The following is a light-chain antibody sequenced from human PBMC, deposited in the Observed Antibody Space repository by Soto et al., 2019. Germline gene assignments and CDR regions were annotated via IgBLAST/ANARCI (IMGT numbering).Light chain of an antibody. J-gene: IGKJ1*01. V-gene: IGKV4-1*01. CDR3: LQYSDTPRT. Sequence: DIVMTQSPDSLAVSLGERATINCKSSQSVLYSPNNKNYLAWFQQKPGQPPKLLIYWASARESGVPDRFSGSGSGTEFTLTISSLQAEDVAVYYCLQYSDTPRTFGQGTKVDIK. CDR1: QSVLYSPNNKNY. CDR2: WAS.